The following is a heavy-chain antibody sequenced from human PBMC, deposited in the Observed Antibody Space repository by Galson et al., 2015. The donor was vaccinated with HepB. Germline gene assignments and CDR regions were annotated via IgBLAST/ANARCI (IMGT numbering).Heavy chain of an antibody. Sequence: SVKVSCKVSGYTLTELSMHWVRQAPGKGLEWMGGFDPEDGETIYAQKFQGRVTMTEDTSTDTAYMELSSLRSEDTAVYYCASGTGEQTHFDYWGQGTLVTVSS. CDR1: GYTLTELS. CDR3: ASGTGEQTHFDY. J-gene: IGHJ4*02. CDR2: FDPEDGET. V-gene: IGHV1-24*01. D-gene: IGHD7-27*01.